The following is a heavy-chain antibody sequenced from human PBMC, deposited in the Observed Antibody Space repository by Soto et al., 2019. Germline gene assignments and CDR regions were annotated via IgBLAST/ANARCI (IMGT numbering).Heavy chain of an antibody. J-gene: IGHJ6*02. CDR1: GYTFSNYG. CDR3: SRFIMVGGWFDPNYYHGMDV. CDR2: ISGYNGNT. V-gene: IGHV1-18*01. D-gene: IGHD6-19*01. Sequence: QVQLVQSGAEVKKPGASVTVSCKTSGYTFSNYGFNWVRQAPGQGLEWMGWISGYNGNTNYAQTVQGRVSMTTDTHTGTVYMELRSLKSDDTAIYYCSRFIMVGGWFDPNYYHGMDVWGQGTTVTVSS.